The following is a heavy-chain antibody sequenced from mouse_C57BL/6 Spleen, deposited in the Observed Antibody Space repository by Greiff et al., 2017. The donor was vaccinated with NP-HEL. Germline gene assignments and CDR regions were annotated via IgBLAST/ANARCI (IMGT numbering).Heavy chain of an antibody. D-gene: IGHD2-4*01. CDR1: GYSFTSYY. CDR3: AREVYDYDEAGSAMDY. Sequence: QVQLQQSGPELVKPGASVKISCKASGYSFTSYYIHWVKQRPGQGLEWIGWIYPGSGNTKYNEKFKGKATLTADTSSSTAYMQLSSLTSEDSAVYYCAREVYDYDEAGSAMDYWGQGTSVTVSS. CDR2: IYPGSGNT. V-gene: IGHV1-66*01. J-gene: IGHJ4*01.